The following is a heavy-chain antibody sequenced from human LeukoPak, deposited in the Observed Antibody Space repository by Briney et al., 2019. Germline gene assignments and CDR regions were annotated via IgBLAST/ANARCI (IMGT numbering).Heavy chain of an antibody. D-gene: IGHD6-19*01. CDR3: ARQKWLVHNWFDP. J-gene: IGHJ5*02. CDR2: IYYSGSS. V-gene: IGHV4-39*01. CDR1: GGSISISSYY. Sequence: SETLSLTCTVSGGSISISSYYWGWIRQPPGKRLEWIGSIYYSGSSYYNPSLKSRVTISVDTSKNQFSLKLRSVTSADTAVYYCARQKWLVHNWFDPWGQGTLVTVSS.